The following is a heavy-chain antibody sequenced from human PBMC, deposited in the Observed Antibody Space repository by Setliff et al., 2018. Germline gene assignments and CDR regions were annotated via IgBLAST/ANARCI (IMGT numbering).Heavy chain of an antibody. CDR1: GGSFSGYY. Sequence: TLSLTCAVYGGSFSGYYWSWIRQPPGKALEWLARIDWDDDKYYSTSLKTRLTISKDTSKNQVVLTMTNMDPVDTATYYCARAKLSYYYMDVWGKGTTVTVS. D-gene: IGHD2-15*01. V-gene: IGHV2-70*11. CDR3: ARAKLSYYYMDV. J-gene: IGHJ6*03. CDR2: IDWDDDK.